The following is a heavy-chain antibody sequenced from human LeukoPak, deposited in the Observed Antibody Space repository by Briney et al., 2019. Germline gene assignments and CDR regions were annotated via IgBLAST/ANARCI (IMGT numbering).Heavy chain of an antibody. D-gene: IGHD2-21*01. V-gene: IGHV1-69*05. CDR3: ARVRVSEGGAPFDY. CDR2: IIPIFGTA. Sequence: ASVKVSCKASGGTFSSYAISWVRQAPGQGLEWMGGIIPIFGTANYAQKFQGRVTITTDESTSTAYMELSSLRSEDTAVYYCARVRVSEGGAPFDYWGQGTLVTVSS. CDR1: GGTFSSYA. J-gene: IGHJ4*02.